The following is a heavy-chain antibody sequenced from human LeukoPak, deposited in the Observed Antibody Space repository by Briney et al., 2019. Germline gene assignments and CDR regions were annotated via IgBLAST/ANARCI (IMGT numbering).Heavy chain of an antibody. CDR1: GFTFDDYA. V-gene: IGHV3-9*01. CDR3: AKDSFDDPGQEVVTHFDY. Sequence: PGGSLRLSCAASGFTFDDYAMHWVRQAPGKGLEWVSGISWNSGSIGYADSVKGRFTISRDNAKNSLYLQMNSLRAEDTALYYCAKDSFDDPGQEVVTHFDYWGQGTLVTVSS. CDR2: ISWNSGSI. D-gene: IGHD3-22*01. J-gene: IGHJ4*02.